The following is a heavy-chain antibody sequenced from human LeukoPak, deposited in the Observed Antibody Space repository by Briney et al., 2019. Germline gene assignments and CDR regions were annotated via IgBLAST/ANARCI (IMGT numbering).Heavy chain of an antibody. J-gene: IGHJ4*02. CDR1: GFTVSSNY. V-gene: IGHV3-53*04. CDR2: IYSGGST. D-gene: IGHD3-22*01. Sequence: PGGSLRLSCAASGFTVSSNYMSWVRQAPGKGLEWVSVIYSGGSTYYADSVKGRFTISRHNSKNTLYLQMNSLRSDDTAVYYCARTHDYYDSSGYCGYWGQGTLVTVSS. CDR3: ARTHDYYDSSGYCGY.